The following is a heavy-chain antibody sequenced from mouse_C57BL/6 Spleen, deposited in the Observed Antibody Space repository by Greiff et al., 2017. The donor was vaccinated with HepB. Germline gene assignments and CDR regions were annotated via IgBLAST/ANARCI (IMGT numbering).Heavy chain of an antibody. CDR2: IRSKSNNYAT. CDR1: GFSFNTYA. V-gene: IGHV10-1*01. CDR3: VNSDAGFAY. Sequence: EVQGVESGGGLVQPKGSLKLSCAASGFSFNTYAMNWVRQAPGKGLEWVARIRSKSNNYATYYADSVKDRFTISRDDSESMLYLQMNNLKTEDTAMYYCVNSDAGFAYWGQGTLVTVSA. J-gene: IGHJ3*01.